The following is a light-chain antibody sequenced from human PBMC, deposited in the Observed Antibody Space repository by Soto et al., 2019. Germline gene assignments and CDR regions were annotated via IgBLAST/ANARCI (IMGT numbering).Light chain of an antibody. CDR1: SPNIGRNF. J-gene: IGLJ1*01. CDR2: RDT. Sequence: QSVLTQPPSASGTPGQRVSISCSGSSPNIGRNFVYWYQQLPGTAPKLIIFRDTQRPSGVPDRFSASKSGTSASLAIRGLRSDDEADYYCATWDDSASAYVFGIGTKLTVL. V-gene: IGLV1-47*01. CDR3: ATWDDSASAYV.